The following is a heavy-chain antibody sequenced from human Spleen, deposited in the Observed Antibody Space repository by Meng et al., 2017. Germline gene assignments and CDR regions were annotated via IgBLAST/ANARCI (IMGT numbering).Heavy chain of an antibody. V-gene: IGHV4-39*01. CDR2: IGHSGIT. CDR1: GGSISTSGYY. D-gene: IGHD6-19*01. Sequence: QPQLQESGPGLVKPSVGLSLTCSVSGGSISTSGYYWGWIRQPPGKGLEWIGSIGHSGITYYTPSLKSRVTVSIDTSKSQFSLKLTSVTAADTAVYYCVRSSGWVRTGFDPWGQGTLVTVSS. J-gene: IGHJ5*02. CDR3: VRSSGWVRTGFDP.